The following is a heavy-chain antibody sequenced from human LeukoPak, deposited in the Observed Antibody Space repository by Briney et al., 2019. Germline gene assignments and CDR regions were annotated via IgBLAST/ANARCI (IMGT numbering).Heavy chain of an antibody. CDR2: IYYSGST. CDR3: ARDYQGGYGDKTVDY. Sequence: SETLSLTCTVSGGSISSYYWSWIRQPPGKGLEWIGSIYYSGSTYYNPSLKSRVTISVDTSKNQFSLKLSSVTAADTAVYYCARDYQGGYGDKTVDYWGQGTLVTVS. D-gene: IGHD5-18*01. V-gene: IGHV4-39*07. J-gene: IGHJ4*02. CDR1: GGSISSYY.